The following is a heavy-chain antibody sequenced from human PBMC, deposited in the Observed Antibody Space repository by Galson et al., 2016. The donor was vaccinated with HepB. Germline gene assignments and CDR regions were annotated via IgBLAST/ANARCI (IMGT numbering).Heavy chain of an antibody. Sequence: SVKVSCKASGYTFTGYFMHWVRQAPGQGLEWMGLIKPHSGGTKYAQEFQGRVTMTRDTSTNTAYMELTSLRSDDTAVYFCARDGYSSSWYSHTAGYYYGMDVWGQGTTVTVSS. CDR3: ARDGYSSSWYSHTAGYYYGMDV. CDR1: GYTFTGYF. J-gene: IGHJ6*02. D-gene: IGHD6-13*01. CDR2: IKPHSGGT. V-gene: IGHV1-2*02.